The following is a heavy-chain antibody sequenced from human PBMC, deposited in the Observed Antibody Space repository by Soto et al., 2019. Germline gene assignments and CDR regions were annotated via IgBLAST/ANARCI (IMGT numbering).Heavy chain of an antibody. CDR2: ISSSSSYI. J-gene: IGHJ4*02. V-gene: IGHV3-21*01. CDR1: GFTFSTYS. Sequence: EVQLVESGGGLVKPGGSLRLSCAASGFTFSTYSMNWVRQTPGKGLEWVSSISSSSSYIYYADSVKGRFTISRDNAKNSLNLQMNSLRAEDTALYYCARGTDFDFWGQGTLVTVSS. CDR3: ARGTDFDF.